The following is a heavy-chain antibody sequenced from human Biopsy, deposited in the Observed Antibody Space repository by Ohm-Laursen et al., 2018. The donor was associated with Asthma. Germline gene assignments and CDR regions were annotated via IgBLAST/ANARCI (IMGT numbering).Heavy chain of an antibody. Sequence: ASVKVSCKASGYSFELNGMSWVRQRPGQGLEWMGWISDYLENPNYAQKFQGRVNMTYDRSTNTAYMELKSLRTDDTAVYFCARTYCTLNTCYASFDHWGQGTLVAVSS. CDR3: ARTYCTLNTCYASFDH. CDR1: GYSFELNG. CDR2: ISDYLENP. V-gene: IGHV1-18*04. J-gene: IGHJ4*02. D-gene: IGHD2-2*01.